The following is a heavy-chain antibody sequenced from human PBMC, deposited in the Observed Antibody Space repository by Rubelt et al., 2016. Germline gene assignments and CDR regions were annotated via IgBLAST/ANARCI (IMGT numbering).Heavy chain of an antibody. J-gene: IGHJ4*02. CDR2: SGST. Sequence: SGSTYYNPSLKSRVTISVDTSKNQFSLKLSSVTAADTAVYYCASVSAVAGTLIDYWGQGTPVTVSS. CDR3: ASVSAVAGTLIDY. D-gene: IGHD6-19*01. V-gene: IGHV4-39*07.